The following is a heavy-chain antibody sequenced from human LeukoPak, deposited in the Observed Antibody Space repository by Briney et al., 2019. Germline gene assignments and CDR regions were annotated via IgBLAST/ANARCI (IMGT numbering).Heavy chain of an antibody. CDR1: GFTLRGYS. Sequence: GGSLRLSCAASGFTLRGYSMSWVRQAPGKGLEWVSTISGSGESTYYADSVKGRFTISRDNSKNTQYLQMNSLRAEDTAVYYCAKCPTYDFWSGYYPFDYWGQGTLVTVSS. D-gene: IGHD3-3*01. J-gene: IGHJ4*02. V-gene: IGHV3-23*01. CDR2: ISGSGEST. CDR3: AKCPTYDFWSGYYPFDY.